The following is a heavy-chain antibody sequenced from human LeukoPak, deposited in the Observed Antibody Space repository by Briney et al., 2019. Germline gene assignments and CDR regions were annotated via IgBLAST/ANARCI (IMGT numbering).Heavy chain of an antibody. J-gene: IGHJ4*02. V-gene: IGHV3-48*03. CDR1: GFTFSDYE. Sequence: PGGSLRLSCAVSGFTFSDYEIDWVRQAPGKGLEWVSCISTSGSTTYYADSVKGRFTISRDNAKNSLFLQMNTLTAEDTAVYYCARGALHVFDYWGQGTPVTVSS. D-gene: IGHD3-10*02. CDR2: ISTSGSTT. CDR3: ARGALHVFDY.